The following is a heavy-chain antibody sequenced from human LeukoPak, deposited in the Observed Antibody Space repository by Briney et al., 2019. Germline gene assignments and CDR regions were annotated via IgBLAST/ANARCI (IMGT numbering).Heavy chain of an antibody. CDR3: AKHDSSSDF. D-gene: IGHD3-22*01. Sequence: SGGSLRLSCAASGFIFSNHGMHWVRQPPGKGLEWVAFIRSDGSDRYYAASVKGRFTISRDNSKNTLWLQMNSLRAGDTAVYYCAKHDSSSDFWGQGTLVTVSS. V-gene: IGHV3-30*02. CDR2: IRSDGSDR. CDR1: GFIFSNHG. J-gene: IGHJ4*02.